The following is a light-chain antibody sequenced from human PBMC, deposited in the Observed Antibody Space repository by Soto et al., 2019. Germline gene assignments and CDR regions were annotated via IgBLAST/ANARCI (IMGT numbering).Light chain of an antibody. J-gene: IGKJ1*01. V-gene: IGKV1-5*01. CDR1: QSISSW. CDR3: QQYNSYART. Sequence: QMDQSLCTLPSSVVYLVANTCRASQSISSWLAWYQQKPGKAPKLLIYDASSLESGVPSRFSGSGSGTEFTLTISSLQPDDFATYYCQQYNSYARTFGQRTKVDI. CDR2: DAS.